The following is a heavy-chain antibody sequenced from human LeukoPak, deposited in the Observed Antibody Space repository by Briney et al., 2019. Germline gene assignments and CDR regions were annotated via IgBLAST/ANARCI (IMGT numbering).Heavy chain of an antibody. Sequence: PGGSLRLSCAASGFTVSTNYMSWVRQAPGKGLEWVSVLYSGGITYYADSVKGRFTISRDNSKNTLYLQMNSLRAEDTAVYYCTRIAGYCSGGGGYSHYYYYMDVWGQGTTVTVSS. CDR2: LYSGGIT. J-gene: IGHJ6*03. V-gene: IGHV3-53*01. CDR1: GFTVSTNY. CDR3: TRIAGYCSGGGGYSHYYYYMDV. D-gene: IGHD2-15*01.